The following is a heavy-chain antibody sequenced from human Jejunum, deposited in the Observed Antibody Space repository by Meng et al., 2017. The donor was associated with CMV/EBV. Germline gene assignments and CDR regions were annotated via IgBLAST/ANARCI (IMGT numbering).Heavy chain of an antibody. CDR2: VSYTGGI. Sequence: SVPCTVTGGSFSGYNYTWTRQPPWKGLEWIGSVSYTGGINYSPSHKSRVTISIDTSQNQFSLKLRSVTAADTAVYFCARGSYYFDYWGQGTLVTVSS. CDR1: GGSFSGYN. J-gene: IGHJ4*02. V-gene: IGHV4-59*01. CDR3: ARGSYYFDY.